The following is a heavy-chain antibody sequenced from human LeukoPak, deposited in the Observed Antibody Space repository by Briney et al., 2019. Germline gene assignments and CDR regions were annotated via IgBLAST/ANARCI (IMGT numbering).Heavy chain of an antibody. Sequence: GESLKIACQGSGYRFTSYWIGWVRPMPGKGLEWMGIIYPGDSDTRYSPSFQGQVTISADKSISTAYLQWSSLKASDTAMYYCARQGLDSSGYSSFDYWGQGTLVTVSS. CDR1: GYRFTSYW. CDR3: ARQGLDSSGYSSFDY. J-gene: IGHJ4*02. D-gene: IGHD3-22*01. CDR2: IYPGDSDT. V-gene: IGHV5-51*01.